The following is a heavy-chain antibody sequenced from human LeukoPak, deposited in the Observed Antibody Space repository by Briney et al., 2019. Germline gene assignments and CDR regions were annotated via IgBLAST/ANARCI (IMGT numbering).Heavy chain of an antibody. CDR3: ARDIYDSNLYYYYMDV. V-gene: IGHV1-18*04. D-gene: IGHD4-11*01. CDR2: ISAYNGNT. J-gene: IGHJ6*03. Sequence: VASVKVSCKASGYTFTGYYIHWVRQAPGQGLEWMGWISAYNGNTNYAQKLQGRVTMTTDTSTSTAYMELRSLRSDDTAVYYCARDIYDSNLYYYYMDVWGKGTTVTVSS. CDR1: GYTFTGYY.